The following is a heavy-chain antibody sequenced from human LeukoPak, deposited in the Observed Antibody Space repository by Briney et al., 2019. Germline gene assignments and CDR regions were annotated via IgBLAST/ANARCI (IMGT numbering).Heavy chain of an antibody. Sequence: SVRVSCKASGGTFSSYAISWVRQAPGQGLEWMGGIIPIFGTANYAQKFQGRVTITADESTSTAYMELSSLRSEDTAVYYCARLHTIAAHNWFDPWGQGTLVTVSS. CDR1: GGTFSSYA. CDR3: ARLHTIAAHNWFDP. CDR2: IIPIFGTA. D-gene: IGHD6-6*01. V-gene: IGHV1-69*01. J-gene: IGHJ5*02.